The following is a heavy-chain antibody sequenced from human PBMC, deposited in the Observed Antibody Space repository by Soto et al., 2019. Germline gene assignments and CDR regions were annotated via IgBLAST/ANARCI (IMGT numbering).Heavy chain of an antibody. CDR1: GFTFGDYA. CDR3: TRDQIAARNSIWYYYYGMDV. D-gene: IGHD6-6*01. CDR2: IRSKAYGGTT. J-gene: IGHJ6*02. Sequence: GGSLRLSCTASGFTFGDYAMSWVRQAPGKGLEWVGFIRSKAYGGTTEYAASVKGRFTISRDDSKSIAYLQMNSLKTEDTAVYYCTRDQIAARNSIWYYYYGMDVWGQGTTVTVSS. V-gene: IGHV3-49*04.